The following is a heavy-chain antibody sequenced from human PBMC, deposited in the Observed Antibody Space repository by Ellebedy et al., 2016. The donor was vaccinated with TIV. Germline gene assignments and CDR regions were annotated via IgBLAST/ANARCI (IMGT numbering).Heavy chain of an antibody. CDR3: ARKVPAPTTVPPNWYFDL. Sequence: GESLKISCAASGFTFSSYTMNWVRQAPGKGLEWVSSISTSSSYVYYAGSLKGRFTISSDNAKDSLYLQMNSLRAEDTAVYYCARKVPAPTTVPPNWYFDLWGRGTLVTVSS. V-gene: IGHV3-21*01. CDR2: ISTSSSYV. CDR1: GFTFSSYT. D-gene: IGHD4-17*01. J-gene: IGHJ2*01.